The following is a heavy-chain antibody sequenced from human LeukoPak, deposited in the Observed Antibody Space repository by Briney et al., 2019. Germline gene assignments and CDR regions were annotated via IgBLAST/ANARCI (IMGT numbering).Heavy chain of an antibody. CDR1: GYTFTSYD. J-gene: IGHJ4*02. Sequence: ASVKVSCKPSGYTFTSYDINWVRQATGHGLECMGWMNPNSGNTGYAQKFQGRVTMARNTSISTAYMELSSLRSEDTAVYYCARGLVGASVEFDYWGQGTLVTVSS. CDR2: MNPNSGNT. CDR3: ARGLVGASVEFDY. V-gene: IGHV1-8*01. D-gene: IGHD1-26*01.